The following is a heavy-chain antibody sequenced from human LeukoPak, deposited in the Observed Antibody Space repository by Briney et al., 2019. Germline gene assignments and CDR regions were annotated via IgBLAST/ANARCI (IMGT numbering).Heavy chain of an antibody. Sequence: SETLSLTCTFSGGSISSYYWSWIRQPAGKGLEWIGRIHTSGSTNYNPSLKSRVTMSVDTSKNQFSLKLTSVTAADTAVYYCARVGDLFGAHRVRGLPPDYYYMDVWGKGTTVTVSS. J-gene: IGHJ6*03. CDR1: GGSISSYY. CDR2: IHTSGST. CDR3: ARVGDLFGAHRVRGLPPDYYYMDV. V-gene: IGHV4-4*07. D-gene: IGHD3-10*01.